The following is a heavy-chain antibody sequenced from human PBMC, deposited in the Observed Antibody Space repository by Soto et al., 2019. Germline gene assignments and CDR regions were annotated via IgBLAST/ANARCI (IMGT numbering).Heavy chain of an antibody. CDR1: GYTLTELP. CDR2: FDPEDGET. Sequence: ASVKVSCKVSGYTLTELPMHWVRQAPGKGLEWMGGFDPEDGETIYAQKFQGRVTMTEDTSTDTAYMELSSLRSEDTAVYYCATDGPSGTDAHFDYWGQGTLVTVSS. D-gene: IGHD1-26*01. V-gene: IGHV1-24*01. CDR3: ATDGPSGTDAHFDY. J-gene: IGHJ4*02.